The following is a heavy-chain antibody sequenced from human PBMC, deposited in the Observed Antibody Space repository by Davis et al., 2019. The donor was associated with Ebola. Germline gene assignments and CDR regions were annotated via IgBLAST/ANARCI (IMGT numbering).Heavy chain of an antibody. CDR2: IYHSGST. Sequence: SETLSLTCTVSGGSISSSNWWSWVRQPPGKGLEWIGEIYHSGSTNYNPSLKSRVTISVDKSKNQFSLTLSSVTAADTAVYYCARLGYDFWSGYYGGNWFDPWGQGTLVTVSS. J-gene: IGHJ5*02. CDR1: GGSISSSNW. D-gene: IGHD3-3*01. CDR3: ARLGYDFWSGYYGGNWFDP. V-gene: IGHV4-4*02.